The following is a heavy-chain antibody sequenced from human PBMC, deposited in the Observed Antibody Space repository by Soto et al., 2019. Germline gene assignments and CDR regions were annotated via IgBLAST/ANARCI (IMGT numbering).Heavy chain of an antibody. V-gene: IGHV4-59*08. Sequence: SETLSLTCTVSGASISRYYWSWIRQSPGKGLEWIGYLYNTGSTYYNPSLKSRVTISADTSQNQFSLDLTSVTATDTAVYFCARHPGYCSGGSCNGQYTLDVWGQGTTVTVSS. CDR1: GASISRYY. J-gene: IGHJ6*02. D-gene: IGHD2-15*01. CDR3: ARHPGYCSGGSCNGQYTLDV. CDR2: LYNTGST.